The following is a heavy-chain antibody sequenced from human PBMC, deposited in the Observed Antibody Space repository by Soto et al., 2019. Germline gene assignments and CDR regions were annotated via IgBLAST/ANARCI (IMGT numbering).Heavy chain of an antibody. CDR2: IKEDGSEK. J-gene: IGHJ4*02. V-gene: IGHV3-7*01. D-gene: IGHD5-18*01. CDR1: GFTFSTYW. CDR3: ARAADMQLWLKSFDD. Sequence: GALRLSCAASGFTFSTYWMSWVRQAPGKGLEWVANIKEDGSEKHYVDSVKGRFTISRDNAKNSLYLQMSSLRADDTAVYYCARAADMQLWLKSFDDWGQGTLVTVSS.